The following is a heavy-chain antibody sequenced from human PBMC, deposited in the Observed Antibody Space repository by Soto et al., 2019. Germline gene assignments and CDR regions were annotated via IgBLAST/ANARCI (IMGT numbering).Heavy chain of an antibody. V-gene: IGHV3-30-3*01. Sequence: LRLSCGVSGFTLSRYTMHWVRQAPGKGLEWVALISSDGSAKNYADSVKGRFTISRDDSLYLQMTSLRGEDTAVYYCARDGYCSGGSCLDGMDVWGQGTTVTVSS. CDR3: ARDGYCSGGSCLDGMDV. CDR1: GFTLSRYT. D-gene: IGHD2-15*01. J-gene: IGHJ6*02. CDR2: ISSDGSAK.